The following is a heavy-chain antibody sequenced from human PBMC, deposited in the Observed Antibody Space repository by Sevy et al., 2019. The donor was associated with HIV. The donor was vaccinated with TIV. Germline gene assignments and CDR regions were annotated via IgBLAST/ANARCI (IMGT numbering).Heavy chain of an antibody. CDR2: IYYNGHI. V-gene: IGHV4-59*08. Sequence: SETLSLTCTVSGGSITSLYWNWIRQPPGKGLEWIANIYYNGHINYNPSLMSRGTLSLDTSKNQFSLRLSSVTAADTAMYYCAGENAWGRGYSWGQGTLVTVSS. J-gene: IGHJ4*02. D-gene: IGHD1-26*01. CDR1: GGSITSLY. CDR3: AGENAWGRGYS.